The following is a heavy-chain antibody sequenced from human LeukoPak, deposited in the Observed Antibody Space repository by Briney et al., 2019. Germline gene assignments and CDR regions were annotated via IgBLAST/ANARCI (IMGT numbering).Heavy chain of an antibody. Sequence: KPSKSLSLTCAVSGGSVCSYYRSWIRQPPGKGLEWMGYIYYSGSTNYNPSLKSRVTISVDTSKNQFSLKLSSVTAADTAAYYCARAPYYDILAGSPYGGMDGWGKGTTVTVSS. CDR2: IYYSGST. D-gene: IGHD3-9*01. CDR3: ARAPYYDILAGSPYGGMDG. V-gene: IGHV4-59*02. J-gene: IGHJ6*04. CDR1: GGSVCSYY.